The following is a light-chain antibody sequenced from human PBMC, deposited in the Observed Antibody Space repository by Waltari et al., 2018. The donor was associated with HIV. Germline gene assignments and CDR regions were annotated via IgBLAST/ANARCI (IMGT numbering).Light chain of an antibody. CDR2: ENN. Sequence: QSVLTQPPSVSAAPGQKVTFSSSGSSPHIPTPYVSWYQQTPGTAPKLLIFENNKRPSEIPDRFSGSKPGTSATLGITGLQTGDEADYYCGSWDSSLSVWVFGGGTKLTVL. CDR3: GSWDSSLSVWV. V-gene: IGLV1-51*01. J-gene: IGLJ3*02. CDR1: SPHIPTPY.